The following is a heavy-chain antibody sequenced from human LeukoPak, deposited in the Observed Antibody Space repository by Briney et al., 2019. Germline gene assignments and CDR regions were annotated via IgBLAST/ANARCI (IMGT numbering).Heavy chain of an antibody. Sequence: GGSLRLSCTASGFTFGDYAMSWVRQAPGKGLEWVSHIRSKPYGGTTEYAASVKGRFTISRDDSKSTAYLQMDSLKTEDTAVYYCSRGVIVGTTRDYWGQGTLVTVSS. CDR1: GFTFGDYA. D-gene: IGHD1-26*01. CDR2: IRSKPYGGTT. V-gene: IGHV3-49*04. CDR3: SRGVIVGTTRDY. J-gene: IGHJ4*02.